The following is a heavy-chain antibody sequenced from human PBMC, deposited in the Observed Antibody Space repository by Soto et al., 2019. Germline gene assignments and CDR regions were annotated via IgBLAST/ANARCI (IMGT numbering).Heavy chain of an antibody. CDR2: IYWDDDK. Sequence: QITLKESGPTLVKPTQTLTLTCTFSGFSLSTSGVSVGWIRQPPGKALEWLALIYWDDDKRYSPSLKSRLTIPKDTSKNQVVLTMTHMDPVDTATYYCAHRATVTSTLTWYYFDYWGQGTLVTVSS. D-gene: IGHD4-17*01. J-gene: IGHJ4*02. CDR3: AHRATVTSTLTWYYFDY. CDR1: GFSLSTSGVS. V-gene: IGHV2-5*02.